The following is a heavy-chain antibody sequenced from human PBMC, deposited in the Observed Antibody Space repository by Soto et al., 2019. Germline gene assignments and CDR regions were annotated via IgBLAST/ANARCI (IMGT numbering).Heavy chain of an antibody. D-gene: IGHD3-9*01. CDR1: GTSIPGTESY. CDR2: MVSSGDT. V-gene: IGHV4-31*11. Sequence: PSETLSLTLAVPGTSIPGTESYWFWIRKPPGKGLEWIGNMVSSGDTYYNPSLRSRATLPADRSAHPTSLTVKCGTAAHPAVYFCARDFEGSAIGPWGQGTLVTVSS. CDR3: ARDFEGSAIGP. J-gene: IGHJ5*02.